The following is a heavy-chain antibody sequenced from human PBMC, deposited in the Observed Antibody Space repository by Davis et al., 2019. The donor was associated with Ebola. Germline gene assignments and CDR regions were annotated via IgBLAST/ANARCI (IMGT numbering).Heavy chain of an antibody. D-gene: IGHD2-15*01. CDR2: INPNSGGT. CDR1: GYTFTSYD. J-gene: IGHJ6*04. V-gene: IGHV1-2*06. Sequence: ASVKVSCKASGYTFTSYDINWVRQAPGQGLEWMGRINPNSGGTNYAQKFQGRVTMTRDTSISTAYMELSRLRSDDTAVYYCARGDNTRIFYYYYYYGMDVWGKGTTVTVSS. CDR3: ARGDNTRIFYYYYYYGMDV.